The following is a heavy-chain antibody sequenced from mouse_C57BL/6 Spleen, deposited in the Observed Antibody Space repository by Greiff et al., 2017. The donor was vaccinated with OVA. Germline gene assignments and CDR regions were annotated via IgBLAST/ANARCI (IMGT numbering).Heavy chain of an antibody. V-gene: IGHV1-69*01. J-gene: IGHJ2*01. CDR3: ARYHDYYYFDY. CDR1: GYTFTSYW. CDR2: IDPSDSYT. D-gene: IGHD2-4*01. Sequence: VQLQQPGAELVMPGASVKLSCKASGYTFTSYWMHWVKQRPGQGLEWIGEIDPSDSYTNYNQKFKGKSTLTVDKSSSTAYMQLSSLTSEDSAVYYCARYHDYYYFDYWGQGTTLTVSS.